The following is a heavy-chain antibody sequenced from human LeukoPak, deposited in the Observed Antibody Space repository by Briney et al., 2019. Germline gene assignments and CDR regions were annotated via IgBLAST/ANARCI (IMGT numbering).Heavy chain of an antibody. CDR1: GFTLSNHW. V-gene: IGHV3-7*01. CDR2: ISPDGIDK. CDR3: VRGSDS. J-gene: IGHJ4*02. Sequence: QAGGSLRLPCAASGFTLSNHWMNWVRQAPGKGLEWAANISPDGIDKYYVDSVRGRFTISRDNAKNSLYLQMSSLRAEDTAVYYCVRGSDSWGQGTLVTVSS.